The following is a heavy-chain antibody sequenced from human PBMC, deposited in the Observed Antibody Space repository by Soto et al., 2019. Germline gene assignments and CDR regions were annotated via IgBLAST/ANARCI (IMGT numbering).Heavy chain of an antibody. V-gene: IGHV3-11*01. CDR1: GFTFSDYY. CDR3: ARTTWELGVRFDY. J-gene: IGHJ4*02. D-gene: IGHD1-1*01. CDR2: IGGSGTTV. Sequence: QVQLVESGGGLIRPGGSLRLSCTASGFTFSDYYTTWIRRAPGKGLECLSYIGGSGTTVHYADSVKGRFTISRDNAKNSLFLQMDGLRAEDTAAYYCARTTWELGVRFDYWGQGAQVTVSS.